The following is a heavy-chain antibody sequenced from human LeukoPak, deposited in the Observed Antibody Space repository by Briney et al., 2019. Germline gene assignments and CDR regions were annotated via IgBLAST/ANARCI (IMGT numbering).Heavy chain of an antibody. CDR3: ARQYYHDSSAYYFAPDY. D-gene: IGHD3-22*01. V-gene: IGHV1-2*02. J-gene: IGHJ4*02. Sequence: ASVKVSCKASGYTFTGSYMHWVRQAPGQGLEWMGWIDPNSGGTNYAQKFEGRVTMNRDTSISTAYMDLSRLRSDDTAVYYCARQYYHDSSAYYFAPDYWGQGTLVTVSS. CDR2: IDPNSGGT. CDR1: GYTFTGSY.